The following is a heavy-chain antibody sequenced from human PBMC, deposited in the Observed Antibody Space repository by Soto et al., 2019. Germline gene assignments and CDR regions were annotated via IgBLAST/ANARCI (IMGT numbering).Heavy chain of an antibody. V-gene: IGHV3-13*01. J-gene: IGHJ4*02. CDR2: IGTAGDT. Sequence: GGSLRLSCAASGFTFSSYDMHWVRQATGKGLEWVSAIGTAGDTYYPGSVKGRFTISRENAKNSLYLQMNSLRAEDTAVYYCARGMMYGGYAVPFDYWGQGTLVTVSS. D-gene: IGHD5-12*01. CDR3: ARGMMYGGYAVPFDY. CDR1: GFTFSSYD.